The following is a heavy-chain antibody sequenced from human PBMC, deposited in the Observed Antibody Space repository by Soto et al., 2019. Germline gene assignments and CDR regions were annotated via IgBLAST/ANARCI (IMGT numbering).Heavy chain of an antibody. CDR2: IYPGDSDT. D-gene: IGHD2-2*01. CDR1: GYTFTNYW. J-gene: IGHJ4*02. CDR3: ARPGYCSSTSCYPHYGYSYGYYPFFDY. V-gene: IGHV5-51*01. Sequence: PGESLKISCKGSGYTFTNYWIAWVRQMPGKGLEWMGIIYPGDSDTTYSPSFQGQVTISADKSISTAYLQWSSLKASDTAIYYCARPGYCSSTSCYPHYGYSYGYYPFFDYWGQGTLVTVSS.